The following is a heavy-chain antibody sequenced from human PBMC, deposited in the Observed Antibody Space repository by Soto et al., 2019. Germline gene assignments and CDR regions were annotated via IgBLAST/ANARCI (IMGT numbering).Heavy chain of an antibody. D-gene: IGHD3-10*01. J-gene: IGHJ4*02. Sequence: QVQLVESGGGLVKPGRSLRLSCAVSGFTFSDYYMSWIRQAPGKGLEWLSYISNTGNTIYYADSVKGRFTISRDNAKNSLFLQISSLRAEDTAVYYGASAHPAYGRDYWGQGTLVIVSS. CDR1: GFTFSDYY. CDR3: ASAHPAYGRDY. V-gene: IGHV3-11*01. CDR2: ISNTGNTI.